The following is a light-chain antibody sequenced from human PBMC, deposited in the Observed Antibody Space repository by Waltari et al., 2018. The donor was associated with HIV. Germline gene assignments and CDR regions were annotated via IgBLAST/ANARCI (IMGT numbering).Light chain of an antibody. CDR1: SASVSPAHH. V-gene: IGLV8-61*01. CDR2: YTN. Sequence: TVVTQEPSLSVSPGGTVTLTSALNSASVSPAHHASWFQQTPAQPPRPLIQYTNTRSSGVPDRYSGSILGNKAALTFTGAQSVDESDYYCFLYMGSDIWMFGGGTKLTVL. CDR3: FLYMGSDIWM. J-gene: IGLJ3*02.